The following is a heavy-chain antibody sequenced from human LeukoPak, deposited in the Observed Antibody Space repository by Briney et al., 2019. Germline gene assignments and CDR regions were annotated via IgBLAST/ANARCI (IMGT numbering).Heavy chain of an antibody. V-gene: IGHV3-30*02. CDR1: GFTFSSYG. CDR3: AKALRATVPPFDY. J-gene: IGHJ4*02. CDR2: IRYDGSNK. Sequence: HPGGSLRLSCAASGFTFSSYGMHWVRQAPGKGLEWVAFIRYDGSNKYYADSVKGRFTISRDNSKNTLYLQMNSLRAEDTAVYYCAKALRATVPPFDYWGQGTLVTVSS. D-gene: IGHD4-11*01.